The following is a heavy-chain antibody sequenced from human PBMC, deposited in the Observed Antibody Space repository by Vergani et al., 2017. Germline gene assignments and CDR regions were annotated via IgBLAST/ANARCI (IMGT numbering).Heavy chain of an antibody. J-gene: IGHJ6*02. Sequence: EVQLVESGGGLVKPGRSLRLSCTASGFTFGDYAMSWFRQAPGKGLEWVGFIRSKAYGGIKEYAELVNGRFTISRDDSKSIAYLQMNSLKTEDTAVYYCTSDHSYSSSWVSSWWYYYYCMDVWGQGTTVTVSS. V-gene: IGHV3-49*05. D-gene: IGHD6-13*01. CDR2: IRSKAYGGIK. CDR1: GFTFGDYA. CDR3: TSDHSYSSSWVSSWWYYYYCMDV.